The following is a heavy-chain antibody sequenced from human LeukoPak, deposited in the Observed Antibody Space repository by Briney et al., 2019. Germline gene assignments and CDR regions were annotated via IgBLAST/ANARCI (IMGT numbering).Heavy chain of an antibody. CDR3: ARGSSWYFDY. J-gene: IGHJ4*02. CDR1: GFTFSAYA. CDR2: IYSCGTT. V-gene: IGHV3-53*01. Sequence: GGSLRLSCAASGFTFSAYAMSWVRQAPGKGLEWVSVIYSCGTTYYADSVKGRFTISRDNSKNTLYLQMNSLRAEDTAVYYCARGSSWYFDYWGQGTLVTVSS. D-gene: IGHD6-13*01.